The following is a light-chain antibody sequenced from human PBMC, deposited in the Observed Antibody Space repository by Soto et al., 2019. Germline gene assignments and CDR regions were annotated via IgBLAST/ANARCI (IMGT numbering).Light chain of an antibody. V-gene: IGKV1-12*01. Sequence: IQMTQSPSSVSASVGDRVILTCRASQRISSWLAWYHQRPGKASKLLIYATSTLETGVPSRFSGSGSGRDFPLTISSLEPEDLGTYFCQQANSVPWTFGQGTKVEVK. CDR2: ATS. CDR1: QRISSW. CDR3: QQANSVPWT. J-gene: IGKJ1*01.